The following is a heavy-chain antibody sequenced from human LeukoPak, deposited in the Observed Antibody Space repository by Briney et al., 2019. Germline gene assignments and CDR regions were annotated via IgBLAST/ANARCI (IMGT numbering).Heavy chain of an antibody. V-gene: IGHV3-23*01. D-gene: IGHD1-26*01. CDR3: AKDPQWELPSPFDH. CDR2: ISATVTGGST. Sequence: PGGSLRLSCTASGFTFSSYAMSWVRQSPGKGLEWVSSISATVTGGSTYYADSVKGRFSISRDNSKNTLYLLMNSLRAEDTAVYYCAKDPQWELPSPFDHWGQGTLVTVSS. CDR1: GFTFSSYA. J-gene: IGHJ4*02.